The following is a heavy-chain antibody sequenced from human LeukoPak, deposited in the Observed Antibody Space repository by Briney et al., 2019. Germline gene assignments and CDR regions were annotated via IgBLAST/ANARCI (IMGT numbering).Heavy chain of an antibody. D-gene: IGHD2-21*02. CDR2: IYYSGST. V-gene: IGHV4-31*03. CDR3: AREVRVTDPSNEYYYYYYGMDV. Sequence: SETLSLTCTVSGGSISSGGYYWSWIRQHPGKGLEWIGYIYYSGSTYYTPSLKSRVTISVDTSKNQFSLKLSSVTAADTAVYYCAREVRVTDPSNEYYYYYYGMDVWGQGTTVTVSS. CDR1: GGSISSGGYY. J-gene: IGHJ6*02.